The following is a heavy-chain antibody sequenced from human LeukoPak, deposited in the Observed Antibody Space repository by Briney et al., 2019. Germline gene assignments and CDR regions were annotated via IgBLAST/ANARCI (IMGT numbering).Heavy chain of an antibody. V-gene: IGHV3-11*01. CDR2: ISSSGSTI. CDR1: GFTFSDYY. D-gene: IGHD1-26*01. J-gene: IGHJ4*02. Sequence: KPGGSLRLSCAASGFTFSDYYMSLIRQAPGKGLEWVSYISSSGSTIYYADSVKGRFTISRDNAKNSLYLQMNSLRAEDTAVYYCARLKYSGSYPADYWGQGTLVTVSS. CDR3: ARLKYSGSYPADY.